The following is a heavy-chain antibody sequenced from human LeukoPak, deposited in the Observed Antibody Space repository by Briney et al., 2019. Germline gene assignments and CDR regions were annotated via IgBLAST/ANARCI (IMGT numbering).Heavy chain of an antibody. CDR2: ISAYNGNT. CDR3: ARRCSGGSCYVGDY. J-gene: IGHJ4*02. CDR1: GYTFTSYG. Sequence: ASVKVSFKASGYTFTSYGISRVRQAPGQGLEWMGWISAYNGNTNYAQKLQARVTMTTDPSTTTAYMELRSLRSDDTAVYYCARRCSGGSCYVGDYWGQGTPVTVSS. D-gene: IGHD2-15*01. V-gene: IGHV1-18*01.